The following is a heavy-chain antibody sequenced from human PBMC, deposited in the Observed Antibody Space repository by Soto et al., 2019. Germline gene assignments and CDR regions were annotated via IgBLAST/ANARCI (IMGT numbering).Heavy chain of an antibody. CDR1: GGSFSGYY. Sequence: SETLSLTCAAYGGSFSGYYWSWIRQPPGKGLEWIGEINHSGSTNYNPSLKSRVTISVDTSKNQFSLKLSSVTAADTAVYYCASLSSGWYKSWGQGTLVTVSS. V-gene: IGHV4-34*01. J-gene: IGHJ5*02. CDR2: INHSGST. CDR3: ASLSSGWYKS. D-gene: IGHD6-19*01.